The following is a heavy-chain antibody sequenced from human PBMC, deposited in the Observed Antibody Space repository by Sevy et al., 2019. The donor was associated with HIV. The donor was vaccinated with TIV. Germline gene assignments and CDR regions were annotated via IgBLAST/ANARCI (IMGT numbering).Heavy chain of an antibody. CDR3: TTDLEYQLERYYFNY. V-gene: IGHV3-15*01. J-gene: IGHJ4*02. CDR1: EFIFTTAW. Sequence: GSLRLSCAASEFIFTTAWMSWVRQAPGKGLEWVGRIKSKTNGGTTDYAAPVKGRFTISRDDSKKTLYLQMNSLKTEDTAVYYCTTDLEYQLERYYFNYWGQGTLVTVSS. D-gene: IGHD2-2*01. CDR2: IKSKTNGGTT.